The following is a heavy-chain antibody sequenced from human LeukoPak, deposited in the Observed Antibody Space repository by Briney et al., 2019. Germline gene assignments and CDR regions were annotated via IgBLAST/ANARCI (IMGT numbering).Heavy chain of an antibody. V-gene: IGHV3-21*01. J-gene: IGHJ4*02. Sequence: GGSLRLSCAASGFTFSSYSMNWVRQAPGKGLEWVSSISSSSSYIYYADSVKGRFTSAGDNANNSLYLQMNSLRAEDTAVYYGARAPGVLGAGPLTDYWGQGTLVTVSS. CDR3: ARAPGVLGAGPLTDY. D-gene: IGHD3-10*01. CDR2: ISSSSSYI. CDR1: GFTFSSYS.